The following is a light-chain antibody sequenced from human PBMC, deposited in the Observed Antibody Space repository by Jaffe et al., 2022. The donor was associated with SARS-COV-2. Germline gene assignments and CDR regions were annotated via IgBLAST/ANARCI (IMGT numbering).Light chain of an antibody. V-gene: IGKV1-39*01. CDR1: QSIITY. CDR3: QQSNTTPGT. CDR2: AAS. J-gene: IGKJ3*01. Sequence: DIQMTQSPTSLSASVGDRVTITCRASQSIITYLNWYQQKPGKAPKLLIYAASSLESGVPSRFSGSGSGTDFTLTISSLQPEDFATYYCQQSNTTPGTFGPGTKVDIK.